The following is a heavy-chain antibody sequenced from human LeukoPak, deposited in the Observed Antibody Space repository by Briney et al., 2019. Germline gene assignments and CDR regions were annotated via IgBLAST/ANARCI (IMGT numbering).Heavy chain of an antibody. CDR1: AFTFSSSA. V-gene: IGHV3-23*01. CDR2: ISGSGDST. Sequence: GGSLRLSCAASAFTFSSSAMNWVRQAPGKGLEWVSAISGSGDSTYYADSVKGRFTISRDNSKSTLYLQVNSLRAEDTAVYYCAKPRGDYVSYHYGIDVWGQGTTVTVSS. D-gene: IGHD4-17*01. CDR3: AKPRGDYVSYHYGIDV. J-gene: IGHJ6*02.